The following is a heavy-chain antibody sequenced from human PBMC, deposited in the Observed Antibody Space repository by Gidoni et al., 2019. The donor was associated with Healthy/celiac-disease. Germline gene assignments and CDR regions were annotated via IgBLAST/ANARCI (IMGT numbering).Heavy chain of an antibody. D-gene: IGHD6-13*01. Sequence: EVQVVESGGGLVQPGGSLRLSCAASGFTFSSFWMSWVRQAPGKGLEWVANIKQGGSEKYYVDSVKGRFTISRDNAKNSLYLQMNSLRAEDTAVYYCARDVPQLVSYMDVWGKGTTVTVSS. V-gene: IGHV3-7*03. J-gene: IGHJ6*03. CDR3: ARDVPQLVSYMDV. CDR2: IKQGGSEK. CDR1: GFTFSSFW.